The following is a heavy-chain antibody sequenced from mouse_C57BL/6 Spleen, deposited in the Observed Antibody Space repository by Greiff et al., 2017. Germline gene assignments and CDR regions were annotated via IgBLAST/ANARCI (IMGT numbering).Heavy chain of an antibody. J-gene: IGHJ4*01. CDR3: TRRDLRNYAMDY. Sequence: EVQLQQSGTVLVRPGASVKMSCKTSGYTFTSYWMHWGKQRPGQGLEWIGAIYPGNSGTSYNQKFKGKAKLTAVTSANTAYMGLSSLTNDDSAVYYCTRRDLRNYAMDYWGQGTSVTVSA. D-gene: IGHD1-1*01. V-gene: IGHV1-5*01. CDR1: GYTFTSYW. CDR2: IYPGNSGT.